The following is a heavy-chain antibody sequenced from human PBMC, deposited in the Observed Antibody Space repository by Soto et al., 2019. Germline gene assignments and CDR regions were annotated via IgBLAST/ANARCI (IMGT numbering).Heavy chain of an antibody. CDR2: ISAYNGNT. J-gene: IGHJ6*02. CDR1: GYTFTSYG. Sequence: ASVKVSCKASGYTFTSYGISWVRQAPGQGLEWMGWISAYNGNTNYAQKLQGRVTMTTDTSTSTAYMELRSLRSDDTAVYYCARDPGGSSWFHYYYYGMGVWGQGTTVTVSS. CDR3: ARDPGGSSWFHYYYYGMGV. V-gene: IGHV1-18*01. D-gene: IGHD6-13*01.